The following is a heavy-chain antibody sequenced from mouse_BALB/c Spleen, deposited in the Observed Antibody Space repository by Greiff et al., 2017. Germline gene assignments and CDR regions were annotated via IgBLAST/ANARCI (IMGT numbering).Heavy chain of an antibody. CDR1: GFTFSDYY. CDR2: ISDGGSYT. CDR3: ARAEDYDDLDY. Sequence: EVQLMESGGGLVKPGGSLKLSCAASGFTFSDYYMYWVRQTPEKRLEWVATISDGGSYTYYPDSVKGRFTISRDNAKNNLYLQMSSLKSEDTAMYYCARAEDYDDLDYWGQGTTLTVSS. V-gene: IGHV5-4*02. D-gene: IGHD2-3*01. J-gene: IGHJ2*01.